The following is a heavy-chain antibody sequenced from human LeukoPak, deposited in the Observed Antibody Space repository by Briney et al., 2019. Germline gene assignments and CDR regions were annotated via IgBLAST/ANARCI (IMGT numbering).Heavy chain of an antibody. D-gene: IGHD5-18*01. Sequence: SGPTLVKPTQTLTLTRTLSGFSIRTSQVGVGWFRQPPGNALEWLAHIYWDDDKRYSPSLKSRLTITKDTSKNQVVLTMTNVDPVDTATYYCADRGYGYSYFDYWGQGTLVTVSS. J-gene: IGHJ4*02. CDR1: GFSIRTSQVG. CDR2: IYWDDDK. V-gene: IGHV2-5*02. CDR3: ADRGYGYSYFDY.